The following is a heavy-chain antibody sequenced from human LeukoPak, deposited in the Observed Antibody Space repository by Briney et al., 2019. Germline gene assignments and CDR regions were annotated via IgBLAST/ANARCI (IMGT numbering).Heavy chain of an antibody. CDR1: GLTFSTYW. Sequence: GGSLRLSCAASGLTFSTYWMHWVRQDPGKGLVWVSRISSDASIPSYADPVKGRFAISRDNAKNTLYLQMNSLRAEDTALYYCATSARTYIGSSLDYWGQGTLVTVSS. J-gene: IGHJ4*02. V-gene: IGHV3-74*01. D-gene: IGHD2-15*01. CDR2: ISSDASIP. CDR3: ATSARTYIGSSLDY.